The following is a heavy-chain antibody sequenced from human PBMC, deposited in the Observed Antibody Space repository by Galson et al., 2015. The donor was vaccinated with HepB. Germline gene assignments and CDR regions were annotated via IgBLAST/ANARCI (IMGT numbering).Heavy chain of an antibody. CDR1: GFTFSSSV. CDR2: IWSDGRNK. J-gene: IGHJ4*02. Sequence: SLRLSCAASGFTFSSSVMHWVRQAPGKGLEWVAVIWSDGRNKYYADSVKGRFTISRDNSKSTLYLQMNSLRAEDTAVYYCARGHVVVPSFDYWGQGTLVTVSS. V-gene: IGHV3-33*01. D-gene: IGHD2-2*01. CDR3: ARGHVVVPSFDY.